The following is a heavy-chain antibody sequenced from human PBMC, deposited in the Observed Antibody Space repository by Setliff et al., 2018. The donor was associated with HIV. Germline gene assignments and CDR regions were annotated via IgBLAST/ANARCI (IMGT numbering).Heavy chain of an antibody. J-gene: IGHJ4*02. Sequence: NPGGSLRLSCAASGFIFNDYYMDWIRQAPGKGLEWVSYISASSSYTSYADSVKGRFTISRDNAKNSLYLQMDNLRAEDTAVYYCATSNYYDLRGYYIRGHDYWGQGTLVTVSS. D-gene: IGHD3-22*01. CDR3: ATSNYYDLRGYYIRGHDY. CDR2: ISASSSYT. CDR1: GFIFNDYY. V-gene: IGHV3-11*03.